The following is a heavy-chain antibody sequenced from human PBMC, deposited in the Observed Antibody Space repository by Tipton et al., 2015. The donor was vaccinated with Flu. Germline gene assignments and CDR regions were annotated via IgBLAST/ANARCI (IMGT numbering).Heavy chain of an antibody. V-gene: IGHV3-30*02. Sequence: QVQLVQSGGGVVQPGRSLRLSCAASGFTFSSYGMHWVRQAPGKGLEWVAHIRSDETTEYADSVKGRFTISRDNSKDMLYLQMNSLRAEDTAVFYCAKSGGFDSWNQGALVIVSS. D-gene: IGHD1-26*01. CDR1: GFTFSSYG. CDR2: IRSDETTE. J-gene: IGHJ4*02. CDR3: AKSGGFDS.